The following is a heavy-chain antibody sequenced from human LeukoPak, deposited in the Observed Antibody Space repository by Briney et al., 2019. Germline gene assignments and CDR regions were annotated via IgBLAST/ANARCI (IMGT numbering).Heavy chain of an antibody. CDR1: GFTFSSYG. V-gene: IGHV3-30*18. Sequence: GRSLRLSCAASGFTFSSYGMHWVRQAPGKGREWVAVISYDGSNKYYADSVKGRFTISRDNSKNTLYLQMNSLRAEDTAVYYCAKDLAGAAAGVNWFDPWGQGTLVTVSS. D-gene: IGHD6-13*01. CDR3: AKDLAGAAAGVNWFDP. J-gene: IGHJ5*02. CDR2: ISYDGSNK.